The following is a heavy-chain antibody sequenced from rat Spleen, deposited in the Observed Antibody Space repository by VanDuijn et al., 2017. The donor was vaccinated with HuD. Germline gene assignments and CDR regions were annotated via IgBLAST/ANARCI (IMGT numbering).Heavy chain of an antibody. CDR3: TRGRLTIAAPFAY. CDR1: GFTFSDYS. D-gene: IGHD1-2*01. CDR2: IIYDGSGT. Sequence: EVQLVESGGGLVQPGRSLKLSCAASGFTFSDYSMAWVRQAPKKGPEWVATIIYDGSGTYYRDSVRGRFTISRDNAKSTLYLQMNSLRSEDTATYYCTRGRLTIAAPFAYWGQGTLVTVSS. V-gene: IGHV5-17*01. J-gene: IGHJ3*01.